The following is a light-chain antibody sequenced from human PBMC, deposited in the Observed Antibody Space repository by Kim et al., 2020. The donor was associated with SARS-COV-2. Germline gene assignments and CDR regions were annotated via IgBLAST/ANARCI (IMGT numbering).Light chain of an antibody. Sequence: PGEGATLSCRASQSVSSSYLAWYQQKPGQAPRLLIYGASSRATGIPDRFSGSGSGTDFTLTISRLEPEDFAVYYCQQYGSSPHTFGQGTKLEI. J-gene: IGKJ2*01. CDR2: GAS. CDR3: QQYGSSPHT. V-gene: IGKV3-20*01. CDR1: QSVSSSY.